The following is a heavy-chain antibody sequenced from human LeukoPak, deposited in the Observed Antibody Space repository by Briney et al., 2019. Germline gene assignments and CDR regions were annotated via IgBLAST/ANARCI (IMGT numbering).Heavy chain of an antibody. Sequence: SETLSLTCAVYGGSFSGYYWSWIRQPPGKGLEWIGEINHSGSTNYNPSLKSRVTISVDTSKNQFSLKLSSVTAADTAVYYCARGSGSSWPYYYYYMDVWGKGTTVTVSS. D-gene: IGHD6-13*01. CDR3: ARGSGSSWPYYYYYMDV. V-gene: IGHV4-34*01. CDR2: INHSGST. J-gene: IGHJ6*03. CDR1: GGSFSGYY.